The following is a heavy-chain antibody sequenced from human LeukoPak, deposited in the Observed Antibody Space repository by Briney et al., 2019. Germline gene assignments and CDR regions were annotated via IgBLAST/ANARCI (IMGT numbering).Heavy chain of an antibody. CDR2: ISYDGSNK. CDR1: GFTFSSYA. Sequence: PGGSLRLSCAASGFTFSSYAMHWVRQAPGKGLEWVAVISYDGSNKYYADSVKGRFTISRDNSKNTLYLQMNSLRAEDTAVYYCARDGPIHFSMIVGGSFDYWGQGTLVTVSS. CDR3: ARDGPIHFSMIVGGSFDY. V-gene: IGHV3-30-3*01. D-gene: IGHD3-22*01. J-gene: IGHJ4*02.